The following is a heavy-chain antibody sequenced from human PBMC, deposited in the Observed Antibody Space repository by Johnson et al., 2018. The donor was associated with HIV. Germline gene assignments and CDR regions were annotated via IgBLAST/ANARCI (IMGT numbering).Heavy chain of an antibody. CDR2: IKQDGSET. CDR3: ARRGYSSSGGAFDI. Sequence: EQLVESGGGLVRPGGSLRLSCAASGFSFRSYWMSWVRQAPGKGLEWVANIKQDGSETFYADSVKGRFIISRDNARNSVFLQMNSLSAEYTAVYYCARRGYSSSGGAFDIWGQGTMVTVSS. J-gene: IGHJ3*02. CDR1: GFSFRSYW. V-gene: IGHV3-7*01. D-gene: IGHD6-6*01.